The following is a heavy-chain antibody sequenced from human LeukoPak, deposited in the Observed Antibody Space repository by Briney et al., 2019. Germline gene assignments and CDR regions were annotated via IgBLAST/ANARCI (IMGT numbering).Heavy chain of an antibody. CDR3: ARSSYSSSHTFDY. D-gene: IGHD6-13*01. CDR2: INHSGST. CDR1: SYSISSGYY. V-gene: IGHV4-38-2*01. Sequence: SETLSLTCAVSSYSISSGYYWGWIRQPPGKGLEWIGEINHSGSTNYNPSLKSRVTISVDTSKNQFSLKLSSVTAADTAVYYCARSSYSSSHTFDYWGQGTLVTVSS. J-gene: IGHJ4*02.